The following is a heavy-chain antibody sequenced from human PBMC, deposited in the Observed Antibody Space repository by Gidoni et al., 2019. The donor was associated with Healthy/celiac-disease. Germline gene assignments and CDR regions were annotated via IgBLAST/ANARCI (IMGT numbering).Heavy chain of an antibody. Sequence: QLQLQESGPGLVKPSETLSLTCTVSGGSISSSSYYWGWIRQPPGKGLEWIGSIYYSGSTYYNPSLKSRVTISVDTSKNQFSLKLSSVTAADTAVYYCARGVGLWFGELFGWFDPWGQGTLVTVSS. CDR1: GGSISSSSYY. CDR3: ARGVGLWFGELFGWFDP. J-gene: IGHJ5*02. CDR2: IYYSGST. D-gene: IGHD3-10*01. V-gene: IGHV4-39*07.